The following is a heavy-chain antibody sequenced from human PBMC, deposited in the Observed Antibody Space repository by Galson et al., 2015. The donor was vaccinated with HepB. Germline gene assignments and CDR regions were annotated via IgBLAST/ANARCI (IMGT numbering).Heavy chain of an antibody. CDR1: GFTFSSYA. CDR2: IIGSGGST. J-gene: IGHJ2*01. Sequence: SLRLSCAASGFTFSSYAMSWVRQAPGKGLEWVSTIIGSGGSTYYADSVKGRFTISRDNSKNTLYLQMNSLRAEDTAVYYCAKDRGRFTGYDDDIWGRGTLVTVSS. D-gene: IGHD5-12*01. CDR3: AKDRGRFTGYDDDI. V-gene: IGHV3-23*01.